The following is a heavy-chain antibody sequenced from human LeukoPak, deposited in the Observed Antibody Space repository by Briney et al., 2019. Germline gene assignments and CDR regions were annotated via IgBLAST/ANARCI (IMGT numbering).Heavy chain of an antibody. CDR1: GFTLSSYG. Sequence: GGSLRLSCAASGFTLSSYGMHWVRQAPGKGLEWVAVISYDGSNKYYADSVKGRFTISRDNSKNTLYLQMNSLRAEDTAVYYCAAMATIDYWGQGTPVTVSS. V-gene: IGHV3-30*03. J-gene: IGHJ4*02. CDR3: AAMATIDY. D-gene: IGHD5-24*01. CDR2: ISYDGSNK.